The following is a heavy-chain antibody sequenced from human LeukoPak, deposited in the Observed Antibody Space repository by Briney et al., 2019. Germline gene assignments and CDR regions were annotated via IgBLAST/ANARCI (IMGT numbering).Heavy chain of an antibody. V-gene: IGHV3-23*01. CDR2: ISNTGGST. CDR1: GFTFSSYA. J-gene: IGHJ4*02. D-gene: IGHD3-10*01. Sequence: GSPRLSCAASGFTFSSYAMSWVRQAPGKGLEWGSTISNTGGSTFYADSVKGRFTVSRDNSKNTLYLQMNSLRAEDTAVYYCATRYGSGTYYMGYWGQGTLVTVSS. CDR3: ATRYGSGTYYMGY.